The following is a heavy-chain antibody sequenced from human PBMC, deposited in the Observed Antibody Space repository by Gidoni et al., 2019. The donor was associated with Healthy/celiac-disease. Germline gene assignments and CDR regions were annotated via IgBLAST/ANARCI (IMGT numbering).Heavy chain of an antibody. D-gene: IGHD3-16*01. CDR2: IYHSGST. CDR1: GYSISSGYY. CDR3: AREGNGGY. J-gene: IGHJ4*02. V-gene: IGHV4-38-2*02. Sequence: QVQLQESGPGLVKPSETLSLTCAVSGYSISSGYYWGWIRQPPGKGLEWIGSIYHSGSTYYNPSLKSRVTISVDTSKNQFTLKLSSVTAADTAVYYCAREGNGGYWGQGTLVTVSS.